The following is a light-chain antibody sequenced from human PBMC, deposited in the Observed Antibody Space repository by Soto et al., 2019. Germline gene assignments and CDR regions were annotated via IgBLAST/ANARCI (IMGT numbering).Light chain of an antibody. CDR1: QNVSRR. CDR3: QQYDNLPRT. J-gene: IGKJ2*01. V-gene: IGKV1-33*01. Sequence: DIQMTQSPATLSASVGDRLTITCRASQNVSRRLAWYQQKPGKAPKLLIYDASNLETGVPSRFSGSGSGTDFTFTISSLQPEDIATYYCQQYDNLPRTFGQGTKVDI. CDR2: DAS.